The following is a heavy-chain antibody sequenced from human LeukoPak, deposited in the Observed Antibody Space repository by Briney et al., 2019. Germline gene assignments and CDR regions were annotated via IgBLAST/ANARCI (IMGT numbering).Heavy chain of an antibody. CDR2: INYSGST. V-gene: IGHV4-39*07. CDR1: GGSISSSSYY. Sequence: SETLSLTCTVSGGSISSSSYYWGWIRQPPGKGLEWIGSINYSGSTYYNPSLKSRVTISVDTSKNQFSLKLSSVTAADTAVYYCASFYGSGFSFDYWGQGTLVTVSS. J-gene: IGHJ4*02. CDR3: ASFYGSGFSFDY. D-gene: IGHD3-10*01.